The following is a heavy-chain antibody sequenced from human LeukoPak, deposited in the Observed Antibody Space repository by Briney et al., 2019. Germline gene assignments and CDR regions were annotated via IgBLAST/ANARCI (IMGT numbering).Heavy chain of an antibody. CDR2: IYYSGST. D-gene: IGHD2-8*01. Sequence: SETLSLTCTVSGGSISSSSYYWDWIRQPPGKGLEWIGSIYYSGSTYYNPSLKSRVTISVDTSKNQFSLKLSSVTAADTAVYYCARYHLGYCTNGVCLSWFDPWGQGTLVTVSS. CDR1: GGSISSSSYY. J-gene: IGHJ5*02. V-gene: IGHV4-39*01. CDR3: ARYHLGYCTNGVCLSWFDP.